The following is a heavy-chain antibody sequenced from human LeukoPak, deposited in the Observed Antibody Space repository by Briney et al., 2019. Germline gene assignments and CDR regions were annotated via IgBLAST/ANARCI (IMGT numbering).Heavy chain of an antibody. CDR1: GASISSYY. Sequence: SETLSLTCTVSGASISSYYWTWIRQPAEKGLEWIGRIYATGSTNYNPSLKSRVTISVDKSKSQFPLNLTSVSAADTAVYYCARGDDYYLAFDIWGQGTMVTVSS. V-gene: IGHV4-4*07. D-gene: IGHD3-22*01. J-gene: IGHJ3*02. CDR3: ARGDDYYLAFDI. CDR2: IYATGST.